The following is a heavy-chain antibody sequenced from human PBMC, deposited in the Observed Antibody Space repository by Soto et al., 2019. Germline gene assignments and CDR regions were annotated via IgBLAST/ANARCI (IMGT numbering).Heavy chain of an antibody. J-gene: IGHJ6*02. CDR3: ARDVLEEGYSYDHYYYYGMDV. CDR2: IKQDGSEK. Sequence: VGSLRLSCAASGFTFSSYWMSWVRQAPGKGLEWVANIKQDGSEKYYVDSVKGRFTISRDNAKNSLYLQMNSLRAEDTAVYYCARDVLEEGYSYDHYYYYGMDVWGQGTTVTVSS. V-gene: IGHV3-7*01. D-gene: IGHD5-18*01. CDR1: GFTFSSYW.